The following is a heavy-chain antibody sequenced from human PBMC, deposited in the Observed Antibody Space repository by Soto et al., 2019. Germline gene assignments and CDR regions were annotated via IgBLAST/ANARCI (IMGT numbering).Heavy chain of an antibody. CDR1: GYSISIGYY. J-gene: IGHJ5*02. CDR2: IYHSGTT. CDR3: AREKGQLGQNCFDP. D-gene: IGHD1-1*01. V-gene: IGHV4-38-2*02. Sequence: SETLSLTCAVSGYSISIGYYWGWIRQPPGKGLEWIGCIYHSGTTYYNPSLKSRVSISVDTSKNQFSLNLSSVTAADTAVYYCAREKGQLGQNCFDPWGQRTLVTVSS.